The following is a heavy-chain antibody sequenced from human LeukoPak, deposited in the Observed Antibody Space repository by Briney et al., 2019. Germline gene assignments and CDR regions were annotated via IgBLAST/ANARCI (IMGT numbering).Heavy chain of an antibody. Sequence: GGALRLSFAASGFPFSSYSMNWVRQAPGKGLGWVSSISSSSSYIYYPDSVKGRFTLSRDNAKNSLFLQMKSLRAEDQAGYLRARETYNWNVGDYGGQGTLVTVSS. CDR3: ARETYNWNVGDY. CDR2: ISSSSSYI. V-gene: IGHV3-21*01. CDR1: GFPFSSYS. J-gene: IGHJ4*02. D-gene: IGHD1-1*01.